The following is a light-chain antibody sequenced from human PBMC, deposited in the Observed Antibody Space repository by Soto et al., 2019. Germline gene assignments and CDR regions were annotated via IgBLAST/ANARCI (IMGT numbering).Light chain of an antibody. J-gene: IGLJ2*01. CDR1: NIGSKG. Sequence: SYELTQPPSVSVAPGKTASISGGGNNIGSKGVHWYQQKPGQAPVLVIYSDTDLPPVIPERFSGSTSANLATLTISRVEAGDEADYYCQVWDSGSANVVFGGGTKVTVL. CDR2: SDT. CDR3: QVWDSGSANVV. V-gene: IGLV3-21*04.